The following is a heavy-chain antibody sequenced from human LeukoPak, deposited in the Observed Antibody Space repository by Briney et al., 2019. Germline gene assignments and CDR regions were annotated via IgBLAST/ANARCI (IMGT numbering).Heavy chain of an antibody. V-gene: IGHV3-7*01. Sequence: PGGSLRLSCAASGFTFSKSWMSWVRQAPGKGLEWVANMNEDGSEKDYVDSVKGRFTISRDNARESLYLQRSSLRAEDTAVYYCATYTHWVAGDVWGQGTTVTVSS. CDR2: MNEDGSEK. CDR1: GFTFSKSW. CDR3: ATYTHWVAGDV. D-gene: IGHD3-16*01. J-gene: IGHJ6*02.